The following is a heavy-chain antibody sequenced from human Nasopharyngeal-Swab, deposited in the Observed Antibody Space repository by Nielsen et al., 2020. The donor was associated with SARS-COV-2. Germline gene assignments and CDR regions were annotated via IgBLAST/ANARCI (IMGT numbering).Heavy chain of an antibody. D-gene: IGHD4-17*01. CDR3: ARLGYGDSNWFDP. J-gene: IGHJ5*02. Sequence: WIRQPPGKGLEWIGSISYSGSTYYNPSLKSRGTISVDTSKNQFSLKLSSGTAADTAVYYCARLGYGDSNWFDPWGQGTLVTVSS. CDR2: ISYSGST. V-gene: IGHV4-39*01.